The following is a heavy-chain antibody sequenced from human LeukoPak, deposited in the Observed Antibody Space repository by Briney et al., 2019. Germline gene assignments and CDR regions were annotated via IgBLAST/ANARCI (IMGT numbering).Heavy chain of an antibody. CDR1: GGSISSSSYY. V-gene: IGHV4-39*07. Sequence: SETLSLTCTVSGGSISSSSYYWGWIRQPPGKGLEWIGSIYYSGSTYYNPSLKSRVTISVDTSKNQFSLKLSSVTAADTAVYYCARFVFGVVPFVDPWGQGTLVTVSS. CDR3: ARFVFGVVPFVDP. J-gene: IGHJ5*02. D-gene: IGHD3-3*01. CDR2: IYYSGST.